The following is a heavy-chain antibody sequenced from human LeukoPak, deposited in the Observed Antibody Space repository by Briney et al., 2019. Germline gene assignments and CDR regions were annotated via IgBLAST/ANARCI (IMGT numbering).Heavy chain of an antibody. J-gene: IGHJ3*01. CDR1: SRSISSTSYY. Sequence: PSQTLSLTCPVSSRSISSTSYYWAWIREPPGKGLEGIGPIYYSGSTYHNPSLKSRVTLSVDTSRNQFSLRLSSVDAADTAVYYCAKAGVRYFDSSGLYAFDFWGQGTTVTVSS. CDR3: AKAGVRYFDSSGLYAFDF. D-gene: IGHD3-22*01. V-gene: IGHV4-39*01. CDR2: IYYSGST.